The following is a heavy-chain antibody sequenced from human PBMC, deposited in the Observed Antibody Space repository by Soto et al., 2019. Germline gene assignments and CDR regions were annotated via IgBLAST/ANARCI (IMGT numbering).Heavy chain of an antibody. V-gene: IGHV4-34*01. J-gene: IGHJ2*01. CDR1: GGSFSGYY. CDR3: ARESHDILTGPPWVWYFDL. Sequence: QVQLHQWGAGPLRPLETLSLTCGVSGGSFSGYYWAWIRQSPGQGLEWIGEINDRGSINDNPSLKSRVSISVVTSKNPYYLNLRSVTAADTAVYYCARESHDILTGPPWVWYFDLWGRGTLVTVSS. D-gene: IGHD3-9*01. CDR2: INDRGSI.